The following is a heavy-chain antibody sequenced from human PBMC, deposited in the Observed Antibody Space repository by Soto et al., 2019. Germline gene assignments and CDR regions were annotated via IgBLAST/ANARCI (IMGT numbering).Heavy chain of an antibody. Sequence: QVQLVQSGAEEKQPGASVKVSCKASGYSFSNSYVVWVRQAPGQGLEWMGVINPAGGSTTYAQKFQDTVTMTRDTSPSTVYIELISLRSEDTAVFYCARVFGTYYDILTGVWGGHLDYWGQGTQVTVSS. CDR2: INPAGGST. J-gene: IGHJ4*02. V-gene: IGHV1-46*01. D-gene: IGHD3-9*01. CDR3: ARVFGTYYDILTGVWGGHLDY. CDR1: GYSFSNSY.